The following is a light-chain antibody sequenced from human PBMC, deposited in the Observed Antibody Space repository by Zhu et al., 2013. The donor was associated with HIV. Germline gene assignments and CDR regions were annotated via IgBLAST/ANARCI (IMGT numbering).Light chain of an antibody. CDR1: RSVLYSSNNKNY. V-gene: IGKV4-1*01. CDR3: QQYYSTPYS. J-gene: IGKJ2*03. Sequence: DIVMTQSPDSLAVSLGERATINCKSSRSVLYSSNNKNYLAWYQQKVGQPPKLLIYWASTRESGVPDRFSGSGSGTDFTLTISSLQAEDVAVYYCQQYYSTPYSFGQGTKLGIK. CDR2: WAS.